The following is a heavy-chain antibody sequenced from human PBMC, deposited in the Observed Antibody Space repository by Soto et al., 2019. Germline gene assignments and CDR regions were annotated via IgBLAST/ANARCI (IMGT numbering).Heavy chain of an antibody. D-gene: IGHD2-15*01. CDR1: GFTFSNYG. CDR3: AKDSPVGVPLLRDFHD. J-gene: IGHJ1*01. V-gene: IGHV3-23*01. CDR2: ISGSGGST. Sequence: EVQLLESGGGLVQPGGSLRLSCAASGFTFSNYGMSWVRQAPGRGLEWVSVISGSGGSTYYADSVKGRFTLSRDNSKNTVSLQMNILEAEDTAVYYCAKDSPVGVPLLRDFHDWGQGPLVTVSS.